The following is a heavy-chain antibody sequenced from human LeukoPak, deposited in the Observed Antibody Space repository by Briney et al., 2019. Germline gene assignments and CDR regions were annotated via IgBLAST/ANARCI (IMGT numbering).Heavy chain of an antibody. CDR2: INPSGDSA. CDR3: ARASKVNTRVAGFDP. V-gene: IGHV1-46*01. J-gene: IGHJ5*02. Sequence: ASVKVSCKASGYTFTSYYMHWVRQAPGQGLEWMAIINPSGDSAVYAQKFQGKLIMTRDTSTSTVYMELSSLRSEDTAMYYCARASKVNTRVAGFDPWGQGTLVTVSS. D-gene: IGHD2-15*01. CDR1: GYTFTSYY.